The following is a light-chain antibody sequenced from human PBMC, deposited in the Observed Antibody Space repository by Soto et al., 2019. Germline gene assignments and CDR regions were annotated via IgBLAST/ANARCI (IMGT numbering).Light chain of an antibody. CDR2: VEGSGSF. CDR3: ETWDNNSWV. J-gene: IGLJ3*02. CDR1: SGHSVYI. V-gene: IGLV4-60*02. Sequence: QPVLTQSPSASASLGSSVKLTCTLSSGHSVYIIAWHQQQPGKAPRFLMKVEGSGSFNKGSGVPDRFSGYKSGADRYLTISNHQFADEADYYCETWDNNSWVFGGGTKLTVL.